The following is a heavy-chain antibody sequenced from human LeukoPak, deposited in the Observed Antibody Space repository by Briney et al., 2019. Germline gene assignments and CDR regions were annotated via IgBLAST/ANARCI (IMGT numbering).Heavy chain of an antibody. CDR1: GGSISRHY. Sequence: PSETLSLTCSASGGSISRHYWSWIRQPPGKGLEWIAYISYSGGTRYNPSFQSRVTMSLDTSKTHFSLKLTSVTAAVTAMYYCAKLLNNDNAGDPDTFDMWGPGTMVTVSS. CDR2: ISYSGGT. V-gene: IGHV4-59*08. D-gene: IGHD4-17*01. CDR3: AKLLNNDNAGDPDTFDM. J-gene: IGHJ3*02.